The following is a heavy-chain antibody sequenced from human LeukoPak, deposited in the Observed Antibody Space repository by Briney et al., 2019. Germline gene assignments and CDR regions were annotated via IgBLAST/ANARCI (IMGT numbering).Heavy chain of an antibody. Sequence: GGSLRLSCAASGFTVSSNYMSWVRQAPGKGLEWVSVIYSGGSTYYADSVKGRFTISRDNSKNTLYLQMNSLRAEDTAVYYCARVHYDSSGTNFDYWGQGPPVPVSS. CDR1: GFTVSSNY. CDR3: ARVHYDSSGTNFDY. CDR2: IYSGGST. D-gene: IGHD3-22*01. J-gene: IGHJ4*02. V-gene: IGHV3-66*01.